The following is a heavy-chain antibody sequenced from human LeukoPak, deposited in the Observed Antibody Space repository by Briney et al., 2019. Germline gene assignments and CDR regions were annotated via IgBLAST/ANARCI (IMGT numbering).Heavy chain of an antibody. V-gene: IGHV3-53*01. CDR3: ARGNYYDSSGYYSEYFQH. CDR2: IYSGGST. Sequence: GGSLRLSCAASGFTVSSNYMSWLRQAPGKGLEWVSVIYSGGSTYYADSVKGRFTISRDNSKNTLYLQMNSLRAEDTAVYYCARGNYYDSSGYYSEYFQHWGQGTLVTVSS. J-gene: IGHJ1*01. D-gene: IGHD3-22*01. CDR1: GFTVSSNY.